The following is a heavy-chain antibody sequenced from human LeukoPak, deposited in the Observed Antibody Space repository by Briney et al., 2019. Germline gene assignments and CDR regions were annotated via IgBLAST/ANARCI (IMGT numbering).Heavy chain of an antibody. CDR3: AREAYYGGIDY. D-gene: IGHD4-23*01. V-gene: IGHV4-59*01. CDR2: IYYSGST. Sequence: PSETLSLTCTVSGGSISSYYWSWIRQPPGKGLEWNGYIYYSGSTNYNPSLKSRVTISVDTSKNQFSLKLSSVTAADTAVYYCAREAYYGGIDYWGQGTLVTVSS. J-gene: IGHJ4*02. CDR1: GGSISSYY.